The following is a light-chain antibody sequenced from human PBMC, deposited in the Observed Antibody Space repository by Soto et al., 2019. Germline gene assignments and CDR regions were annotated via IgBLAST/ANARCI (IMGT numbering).Light chain of an antibody. V-gene: IGKV1-8*01. Sequence: AIRMTQSPSSLSSSTGDRVTITCRASQGISSYLAWYQQKPGKAPKLLIYDASTLQSGVPSRFSGSGSGTDFTLTISCLQSEDFAIYYCQQYYSYPLTFGPGTKVDIK. CDR1: QGISSY. CDR3: QQYYSYPLT. J-gene: IGKJ3*01. CDR2: DAS.